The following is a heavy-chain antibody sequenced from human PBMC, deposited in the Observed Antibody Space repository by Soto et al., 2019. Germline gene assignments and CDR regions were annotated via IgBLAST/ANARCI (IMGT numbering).Heavy chain of an antibody. CDR1: GYTFTTYA. CDR2: INAGNGNT. CDR3: ARVTVAGLIFYYYGMDV. J-gene: IGHJ6*02. V-gene: IGHV1-3*01. Sequence: ASVQVSCKDSGYTFTTYAIHWVRQAPGQGLEWMGWINAGNGNTQYSQKFQGRVTFTRGTSASTAYMELSSLRSEDTAVYYCARVTVAGLIFYYYGMDVWGQGSTVTVSS. D-gene: IGHD6-19*01.